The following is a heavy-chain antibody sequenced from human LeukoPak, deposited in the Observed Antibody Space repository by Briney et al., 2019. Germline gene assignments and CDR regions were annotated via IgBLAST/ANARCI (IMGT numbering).Heavy chain of an antibody. Sequence: ASVKVSCKASGYTFTSYYMHWVRQAPGQGLEWMGIINPSGGSTSYAQKFQGRVTMTRDTSTSTAYMELSSLRSDDTAVYYCARVPTAVDTAMVTAYWGQGTLVTVSS. D-gene: IGHD5-18*01. J-gene: IGHJ4*02. CDR1: GYTFTSYY. V-gene: IGHV1-46*01. CDR3: ARVPTAVDTAMVTAY. CDR2: INPSGGST.